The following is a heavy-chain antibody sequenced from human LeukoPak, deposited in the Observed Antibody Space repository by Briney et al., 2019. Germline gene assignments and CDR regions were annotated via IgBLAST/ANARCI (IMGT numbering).Heavy chain of an antibody. CDR2: MKSKSDGGTT. CDR1: GFTFTAAW. CDR3: TSVGYGEYYFDN. J-gene: IGHJ4*02. D-gene: IGHD4-17*01. Sequence: NPGGSLRLSCAVSGFTFTAAWMSWVRQAPGKGLEWVGRMKSKSDGGTTDYAAPVKGRFTISGDDSKTTLYLQMNSLKTEDTAVYYCTSVGYGEYYFDNWGQGTLVTVSS. V-gene: IGHV3-15*01.